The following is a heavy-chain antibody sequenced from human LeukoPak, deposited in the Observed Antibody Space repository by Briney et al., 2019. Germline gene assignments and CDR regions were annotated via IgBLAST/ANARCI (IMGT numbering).Heavy chain of an antibody. V-gene: IGHV1-69*04. J-gene: IGHJ4*02. CDR3: ARVDRAVAGTPHY. CDR2: IIPILGIA. CDR1: GYTFTSYG. Sequence: SVKVSCKASGYTFTSYGISWVRQAPGQGLEWMGRIIPILGIANCAQKFQGRVTITADKSTSTAYMELSSLRSEDTAVYYCARVDRAVAGTPHYWGQGTLVTVSS. D-gene: IGHD6-19*01.